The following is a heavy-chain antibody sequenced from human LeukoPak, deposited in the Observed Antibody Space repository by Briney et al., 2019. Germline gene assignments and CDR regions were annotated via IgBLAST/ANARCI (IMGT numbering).Heavy chain of an antibody. Sequence: SETLSLTCAVYGGSFSNYYWSWLRQPPGKGLEWIGEINDSGRTNYNPSLMSRVPVSVDTSKNQFSLRLTSVTATDTAVYYCARRWNYGRNYYIDVWGKGATVSVSS. CDR2: INDSGRT. J-gene: IGHJ6*03. CDR3: ARRWNYGRNYYIDV. CDR1: GGSFSNYY. V-gene: IGHV4-34*01. D-gene: IGHD1-7*01.